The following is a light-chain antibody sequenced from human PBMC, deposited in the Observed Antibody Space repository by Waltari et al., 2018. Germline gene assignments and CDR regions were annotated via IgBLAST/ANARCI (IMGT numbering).Light chain of an antibody. J-gene: IGLJ3*02. Sequence: QSVLTQPPSLSGAPGQRVTISCTASSSNPGSGYDVHWYQQLPGTAPKPLIYGNNNRPSGVPDRFSGSRSGTSASLAITGLQAEDEADYYCQSYDNSLSGAWVFGGGTKLTVL. V-gene: IGLV1-40*01. CDR1: SSNPGSGYD. CDR3: QSYDNSLSGAWV. CDR2: GNN.